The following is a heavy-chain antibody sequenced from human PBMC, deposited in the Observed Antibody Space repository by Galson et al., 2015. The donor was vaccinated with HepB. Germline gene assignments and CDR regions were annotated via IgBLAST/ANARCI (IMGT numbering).Heavy chain of an antibody. CDR3: ARFLGRGETRYGSGTHYYYYGMDV. J-gene: IGHJ6*02. Sequence: SVKVSCKVSGYTLTELSMHWVRQAPGKGLEWMGGFDPEDGETIYAQKFQGRVTITADKSTSTAYMELSSLRSEDTAVYYCARFLGRGETRYGSGTHYYYYGMDVWGQGTTVTVSS. CDR2: FDPEDGET. V-gene: IGHV1-24*01. CDR1: GYTLTELS. D-gene: IGHD3-10*01.